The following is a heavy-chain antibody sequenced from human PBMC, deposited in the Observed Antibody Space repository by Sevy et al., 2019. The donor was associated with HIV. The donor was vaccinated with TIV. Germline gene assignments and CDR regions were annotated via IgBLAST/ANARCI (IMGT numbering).Heavy chain of an antibody. CDR3: ARDYS. J-gene: IGHJ1*01. CDR1: GFIFNSYR. D-gene: IGHD2-15*01. V-gene: IGHV3-7*01. Sequence: GGSLRLSCGASGFIFNSYRMTWVRQAPGKGLEWVATIKQDGSEKYYVDSVKGRFTISRDNVKNSVHLHMSSLRVEDTAMDYCARDYSWGQGTQVTVSS. CDR2: IKQDGSEK.